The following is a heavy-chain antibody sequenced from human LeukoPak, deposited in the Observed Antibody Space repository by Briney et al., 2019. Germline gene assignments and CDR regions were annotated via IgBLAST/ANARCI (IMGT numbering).Heavy chain of an antibody. V-gene: IGHV3-30*03. CDR2: ISYDGSNK. J-gene: IGHJ4*02. D-gene: IGHD3-22*01. CDR3: AMMVISYYFDC. Sequence: GGSLRLSCAASGFTFSSYGMHWVRQAPGKGLEWVAVISYDGSNKYYADSVKGRFTISRDNSKNTLYLQMNSLKAEDTAVYYCAMMVISYYFDCWGQGTLVTVSS. CDR1: GFTFSSYG.